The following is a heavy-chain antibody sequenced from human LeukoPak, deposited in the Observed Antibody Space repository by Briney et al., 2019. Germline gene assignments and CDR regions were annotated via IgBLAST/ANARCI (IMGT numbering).Heavy chain of an antibody. CDR2: THHSGST. CDR3: ARVAPRYVDFWSGPWDYYGMDV. D-gene: IGHD3-3*01. CDR1: ARSFSAYY. V-gene: IGHV4-34*01. Sequence: SETLSLPCAVYARSFSAYYWRWISRPPRRGLEWIGETHHSGSTNYNPSLKGRVTISVDTSKNQFSLKLSSVTAADTAVYYCARVAPRYVDFWSGPWDYYGMDVWGEGTTVTVSS. J-gene: IGHJ6*04.